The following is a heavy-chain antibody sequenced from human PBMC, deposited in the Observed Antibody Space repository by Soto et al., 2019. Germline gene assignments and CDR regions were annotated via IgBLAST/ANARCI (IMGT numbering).Heavy chain of an antibody. Sequence: GGSLRLSCAASGFTFSNAWMSWVRQAPGKGLEWVGRIKSKTDGGTTDYAAPVKGRFTISRDDSKNTLYLQMNSLKTEDTAVYYCTTEYIAVAGTGAFDIWGQGTMVTVSS. CDR2: IKSKTDGGTT. D-gene: IGHD6-19*01. J-gene: IGHJ3*02. CDR3: TTEYIAVAGTGAFDI. CDR1: GFTFSNAW. V-gene: IGHV3-15*01.